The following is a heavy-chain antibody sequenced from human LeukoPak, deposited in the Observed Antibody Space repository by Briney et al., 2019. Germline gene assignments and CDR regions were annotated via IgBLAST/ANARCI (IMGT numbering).Heavy chain of an antibody. D-gene: IGHD3-16*01. CDR3: ARGIMGEARDAFDI. Sequence: GGSLRLSCAASGFTFSSHWMHWVRQAPGKGLVWVIRISNDESIISYAGSVKGRFTISRDNAKNTLYLQMNSLRAEDTAVYYCARGIMGEARDAFDIWGQGTMVTVSS. CDR1: GFTFSSHW. J-gene: IGHJ3*02. CDR2: ISNDESII. V-gene: IGHV3-74*01.